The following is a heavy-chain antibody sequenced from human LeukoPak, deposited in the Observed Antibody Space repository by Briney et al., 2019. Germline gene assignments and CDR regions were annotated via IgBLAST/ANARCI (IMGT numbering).Heavy chain of an antibody. CDR2: ISWNSGSI. J-gene: IGHJ5*02. CDR1: GFTFDDYA. D-gene: IGHD1-26*01. V-gene: IGHV3-9*01. CDR3: AKALGP. Sequence: PGRSLRLSCAASGFTFDDYAMHWVRQAPGKGLEWVSGISWNSGSIGYADSVKGRFTISRDNAKNSLYLQMNSLRAEDTALYYCAKALGPWGQGTLVTVSS.